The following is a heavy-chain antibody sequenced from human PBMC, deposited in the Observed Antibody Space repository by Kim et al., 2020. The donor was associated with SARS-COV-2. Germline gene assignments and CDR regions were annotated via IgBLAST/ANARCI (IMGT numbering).Heavy chain of an antibody. CDR2: ICRGGDKT. V-gene: IGHV3-23*01. D-gene: IGHD4-4*01. J-gene: IGHJ4*02. CDR3: TKAYERAYRNNLFDS. Sequence: GGSLRLSCAASGFTISTYAMRWVRQAPGKGLEWVSAICRGGDKTYYGDSVKGRCTISRDNSKNTLYLQIDSLRGEDTAVYYCTKAYERAYRNNLFDSWGQGTLVTVS. CDR1: GFTISTYA.